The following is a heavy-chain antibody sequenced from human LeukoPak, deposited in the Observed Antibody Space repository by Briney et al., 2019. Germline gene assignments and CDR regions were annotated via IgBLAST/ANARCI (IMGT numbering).Heavy chain of an antibody. CDR1: GFTFSSYG. CDR2: IRHDGSNK. D-gene: IGHD2-2*01. CDR3: ANTVVPAANTDY. V-gene: IGHV3-30*02. J-gene: IGHJ4*02. Sequence: PGGSLRLSCAASGFTFSSYGMHWVRQAPGKGLAGVAFIRHDGSNKYYEDSVKGRFTISRDNSKNTLYPQMDSLRAEDTAVYYCANTVVPAANTDYWGQGTLVTVSS.